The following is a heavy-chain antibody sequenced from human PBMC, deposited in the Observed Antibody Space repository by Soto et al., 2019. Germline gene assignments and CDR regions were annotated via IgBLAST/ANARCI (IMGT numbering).Heavy chain of an antibody. J-gene: IGHJ4*02. CDR2: IIGSGGST. CDR1: VFTFSSYS. CDR3: AKDRYGDYGGIDY. V-gene: IGHV3-23*01. D-gene: IGHD4-17*01. Sequence: GGSLRLSCAASVFTFSSYSMIWVRQAPGKGLEWVSVIIGSGGSTYYADSVKGRFTISRDNSKNTLFLQMNSLRAEDTAVYYCAKDRYGDYGGIDYWGQGTMVTVSS.